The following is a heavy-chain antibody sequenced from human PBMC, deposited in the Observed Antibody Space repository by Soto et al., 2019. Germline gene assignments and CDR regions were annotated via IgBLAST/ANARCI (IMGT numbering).Heavy chain of an antibody. Sequence: GGSLRLSCAASGFPFSNYWMNWVRQAPGKGLEWVANIKQDGSEKYYVDSVKGRFTISRDNAKNSLYLQMNSLRAEDTAVYYCASGSGWFWGYWGQGNLVTVSS. CDR1: GFPFSNYW. CDR2: IKQDGSEK. V-gene: IGHV3-7*05. J-gene: IGHJ4*02. CDR3: ASGSGWFWGY. D-gene: IGHD6-19*01.